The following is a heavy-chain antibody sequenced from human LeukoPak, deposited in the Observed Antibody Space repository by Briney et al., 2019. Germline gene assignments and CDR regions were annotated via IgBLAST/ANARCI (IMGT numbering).Heavy chain of an antibody. V-gene: IGHV3-21*01. D-gene: IGHD2-8*01. CDR2: ISSSSSYI. Sequence: PGRSLRLSCAASGFTFSSYSMNWVRQAPGKGLEWVSSISSSSSYIYYADSVKGRFTISRDNAKNSLYLQMNSLRAEDTAVYYCARYLKSGPADTFDIWGQGTMVTVSS. CDR1: GFTFSSYS. CDR3: ARYLKSGPADTFDI. J-gene: IGHJ3*02.